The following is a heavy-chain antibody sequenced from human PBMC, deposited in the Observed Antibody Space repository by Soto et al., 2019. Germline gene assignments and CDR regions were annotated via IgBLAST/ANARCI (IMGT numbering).Heavy chain of an antibody. CDR1: GFTFSSYG. CDR2: ISYDGSNK. D-gene: IGHD3-16*01. Sequence: GGSLRLSCAASGFTFSSYGMHWVRQAPGKGLEWVAVISYDGSNKYYADSVKGRFTISRDNSKNTLYLQMNSLRAEDTAVYYCAKDQSPTFGGVTTPLYYYYYYMDVWGKGTTVTVSS. CDR3: AKDQSPTFGGVTTPLYYYYYYMDV. V-gene: IGHV3-30*18. J-gene: IGHJ6*03.